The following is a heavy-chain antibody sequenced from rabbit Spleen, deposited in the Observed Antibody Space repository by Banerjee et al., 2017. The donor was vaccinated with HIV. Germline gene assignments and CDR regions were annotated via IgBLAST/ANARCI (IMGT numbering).Heavy chain of an antibody. J-gene: IGHJ2*01. D-gene: IGHD5-1*01. CDR2: INTISGDT. V-gene: IGHV1S45*01. Sequence: QEQLEESGGDLVKPEGSLTLTCTASGFSFSNGYVMCWVRQAPGKGLEWIACINTISGDTVYATWAKGRFTISKASWTTVTLQMTSLTAADTATYFCARRDLGADAFDPWGPGTLVTVS. CDR1: GFSFSNGYV. CDR3: ARRDLGADAFDP.